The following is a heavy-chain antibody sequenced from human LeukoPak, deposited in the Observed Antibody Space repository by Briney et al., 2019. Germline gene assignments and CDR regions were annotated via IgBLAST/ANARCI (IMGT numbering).Heavy chain of an antibody. V-gene: IGHV1-2*02. CDR1: GYTFTGYY. CDR3: ARDFQTEAPDY. D-gene: IGHD2/OR15-2a*01. J-gene: IGHJ4*02. CDR2: INPNSGVT. Sequence: ASVKVSCKSSGYTFTGYYMHWVRQAPGQGLGWMGWINPNSGVTDFAQKFQGRVTMTRDTSISTAYMELSRLTSDDTAVYYCARDFQTEAPDYWGQGTLVTVSS.